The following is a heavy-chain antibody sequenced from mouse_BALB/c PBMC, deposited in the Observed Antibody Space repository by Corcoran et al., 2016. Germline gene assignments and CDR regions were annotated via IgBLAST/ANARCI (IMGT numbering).Heavy chain of an antibody. CDR1: GFNIKDTY. CDR3: ARGDWYFDV. J-gene: IGHJ1*01. CDR2: IDPANGNT. Sequence: EVQLQQSGAELVKPGASVKLSCTASGFNIKDTYMHWVKQRPEQGLEWIGRIDPANGNTKYDPKFQGKATITADTSSSTAYLQLSSLTSEDTAVYYCARGDWYFDVWGAVTTVTVSS. V-gene: IGHV14-3*02.